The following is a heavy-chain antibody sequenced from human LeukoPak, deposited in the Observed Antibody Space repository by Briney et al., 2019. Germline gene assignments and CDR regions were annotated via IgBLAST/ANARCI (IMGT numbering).Heavy chain of an antibody. J-gene: IGHJ4*02. CDR1: GFTFSSYS. D-gene: IGHD4-23*01. CDR3: ARDRDDGGFEY. V-gene: IGHV3-21*01. CDR2: ISTSSTYM. Sequence: GGSLRLSCAASGFTFSSYSMHWVRQAPGKGLEWVSSISTSSTYMYYADSVKGRFTISRDNAKNSLYLQMNSLRAEDTALYYCARDRDDGGFEYWGQGTLVTVSS.